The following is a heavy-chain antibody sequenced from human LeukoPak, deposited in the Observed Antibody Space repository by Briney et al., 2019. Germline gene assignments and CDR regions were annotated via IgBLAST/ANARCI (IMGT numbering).Heavy chain of an antibody. D-gene: IGHD5-18*01. J-gene: IGHJ4*02. CDR3: AKELDTMFFDY. CDR1: GFNFERYT. CDR2: AGWAGGTT. Sequence: GGSLRLSCATSGFNFERYTIHWVRQAPGKGLEWVSLAGWAGGTTYYSDSVRGRFTISRDSGKNSVYLQMNSLTTDDTAFYFCAKELDTMFFDYWGQGALVTVSS. V-gene: IGHV3-43*01.